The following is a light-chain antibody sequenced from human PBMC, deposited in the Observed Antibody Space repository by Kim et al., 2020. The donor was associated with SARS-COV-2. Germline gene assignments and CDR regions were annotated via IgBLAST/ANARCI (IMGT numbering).Light chain of an antibody. V-gene: IGKV1-6*01. Sequence: AIQMTQSPSSLSASVGDRVTITCRASQGIGNDLSWYQQKPGKATNLLIYAASSLQSGVPSRFSGSGSGTEFTLTINSLQPEDFATYYCLQDYNFPFTFGPGTKVDIK. J-gene: IGKJ3*01. CDR3: LQDYNFPFT. CDR2: AAS. CDR1: QGIGND.